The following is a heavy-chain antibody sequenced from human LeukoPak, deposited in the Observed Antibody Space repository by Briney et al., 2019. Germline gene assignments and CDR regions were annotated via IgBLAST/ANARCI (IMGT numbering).Heavy chain of an antibody. D-gene: IGHD3-3*01. Sequence: PSQTLSLTCTVSGGSISSGDYYWSWIRQPPGKCLEWIGYIYYSGSTYYNPSLKSRVTISVDTSKNQFSLKLSSVTAADTAVYYCARVRRYDFWSGYVDYWGQGTLVTVSS. J-gene: IGHJ4*02. CDR3: ARVRRYDFWSGYVDY. CDR2: IYYSGST. V-gene: IGHV4-30-4*08. CDR1: GGSISSGDYY.